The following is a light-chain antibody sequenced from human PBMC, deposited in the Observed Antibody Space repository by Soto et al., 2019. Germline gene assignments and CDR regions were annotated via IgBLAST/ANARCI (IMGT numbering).Light chain of an antibody. CDR3: QQVNTSPLT. CDR1: QGISRF. V-gene: IGKV1-9*01. CDR2: AAS. Sequence: DIPLTQSPSFLSASVGDRVTITCRASQGISRFLVWYQQRPGEPPKLLIYAASTLPSGVPSRFSGSGSGTEFTLTISSLQPEDFATYYCQQVNTSPLTFGGGTKVEIK. J-gene: IGKJ4*01.